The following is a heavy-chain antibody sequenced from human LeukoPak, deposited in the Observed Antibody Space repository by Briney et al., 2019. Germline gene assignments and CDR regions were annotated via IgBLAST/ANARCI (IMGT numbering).Heavy chain of an antibody. D-gene: IGHD4-17*01. J-gene: IGHJ3*02. Sequence: GGSLRLSCAASGFTFSSYSMSWVRQAPGKGLEWVANIRQDGNEKYYVDSVKGRFTISRDNAKNSLYLQMNSLRAEDTAVYYCARKRTTVTIYDAFDIWGQGTMVTVSS. V-gene: IGHV3-7*05. CDR2: IRQDGNEK. CDR3: ARKRTTVTIYDAFDI. CDR1: GFTFSSYS.